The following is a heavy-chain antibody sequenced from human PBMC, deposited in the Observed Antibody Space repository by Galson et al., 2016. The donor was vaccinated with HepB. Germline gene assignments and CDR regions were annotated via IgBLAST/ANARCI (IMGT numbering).Heavy chain of an antibody. Sequence: SVKVSCKASGGTFSSYAISWVRQAPGQGLEWMGGVIPVYGTANYAQKFQGRLTITADRTTSTVYMELSSLRSEDTAVYYCARDISISPYYYGMDVWGQGTTVTVSS. CDR1: GGTFSSYA. D-gene: IGHD3-3*02. V-gene: IGHV1-69*06. CDR2: VIPVYGTA. J-gene: IGHJ6*02. CDR3: ARDISISPYYYGMDV.